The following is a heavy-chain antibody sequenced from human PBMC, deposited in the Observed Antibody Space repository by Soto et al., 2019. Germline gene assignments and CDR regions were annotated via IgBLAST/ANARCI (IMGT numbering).Heavy chain of an antibody. V-gene: IGHV1-3*05. Sequence: QVQLVQSGAEEKKPGASVKVSCKASGYTFTAYAMHWVRQATGQRLEWMGWINAGNGNTIYSQKFQGRVTITRDTSASTAYMELSSLRSEYSDVYYCARAVAVPSDFDYWGQGTLVSVSS. J-gene: IGHJ4*02. CDR1: GYTFTAYA. CDR3: ARAVAVPSDFDY. D-gene: IGHD6-19*01. CDR2: INAGNGNT.